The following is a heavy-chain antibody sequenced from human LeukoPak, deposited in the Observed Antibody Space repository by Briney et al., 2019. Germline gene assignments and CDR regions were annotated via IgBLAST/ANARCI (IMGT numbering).Heavy chain of an antibody. CDR1: GDTFSRYA. V-gene: IGHV1-3*01. J-gene: IGHJ4*02. CDR2: FNSDTGNT. Sequence: GASVKVSCKASGDTFSRYAISWVRQAPGQGLEWMGWFNSDTGNTEYSQKFQGRVTISRDTSANTAYMELNRLRPEDTAVFYCVRGGPNKSGWTLDYWGQGTLVTVSS. D-gene: IGHD6-19*01. CDR3: VRGGPNKSGWTLDY.